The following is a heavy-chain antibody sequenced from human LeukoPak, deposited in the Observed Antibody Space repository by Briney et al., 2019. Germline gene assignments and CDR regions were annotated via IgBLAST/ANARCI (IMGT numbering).Heavy chain of an antibody. Sequence: SVKVSCKASGGTFSSYAISWVRQAPRQGLEWMGRIIPIFGTANYAQKFQGRVTITTDESTSTAYMELSSLRSEDTAVYYCARDPWGRWELPFDYWGQGTLVTVSS. CDR2: IIPIFGTA. V-gene: IGHV1-69*05. J-gene: IGHJ4*02. CDR3: ARDPWGRWELPFDY. CDR1: GGTFSSYA. D-gene: IGHD1-26*01.